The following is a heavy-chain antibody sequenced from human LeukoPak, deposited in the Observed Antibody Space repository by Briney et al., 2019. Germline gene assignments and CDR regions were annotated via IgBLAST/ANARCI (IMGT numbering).Heavy chain of an antibody. CDR2: INSDGSST. J-gene: IGHJ5*02. CDR1: GFTFSSYW. Sequence: QSGGSLRLSCAASGFTFSSYWMHWVRHAPGKGLVWVSRINSDGSSTSYADSVKGRFTISRDNAKNTLYLQMNSLRAEDTAVYYCARDRGTYYYGSNWFDPWGQGTLVTVSS. CDR3: ARDRGTYYYGSNWFDP. V-gene: IGHV3-74*01. D-gene: IGHD3-10*01.